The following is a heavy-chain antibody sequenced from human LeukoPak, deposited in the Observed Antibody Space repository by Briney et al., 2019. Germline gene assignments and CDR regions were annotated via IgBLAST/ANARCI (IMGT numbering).Heavy chain of an antibody. V-gene: IGHV3-23*01. J-gene: IGHJ4*02. CDR1: GLTFSHYA. CDR2: ISGSGGST. D-gene: IGHD1-20*01. CDR3: AKAKTRITGLFDY. Sequence: GGSLRLSCAASGLTFSHYAMSWVRQAPGKGLEWVSAISGSGGSTYYADSVKGRFTISRDNSKNTLYLQMSSLRAEDTAVYYCAKAKTRITGLFDYWGQGTLVTVSS.